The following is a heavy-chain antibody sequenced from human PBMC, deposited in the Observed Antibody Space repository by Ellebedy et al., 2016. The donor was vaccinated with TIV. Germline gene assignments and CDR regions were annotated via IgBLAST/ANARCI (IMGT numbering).Heavy chain of an antibody. CDR3: AREVGAFRFDY. V-gene: IGHV1-2*04. CDR1: GYTSNDYY. Sequence: AASAKVSCKASGYTSNDYYIHWVRQAPGQGLEWMGWINPKSGGTNYPQKFQGWVTMTSDTSFSTAYMELSSLKSDDTAVYFCAREVGAFRFDYWGQGTLITVSS. J-gene: IGHJ4*02. CDR2: INPKSGGT. D-gene: IGHD1-26*01.